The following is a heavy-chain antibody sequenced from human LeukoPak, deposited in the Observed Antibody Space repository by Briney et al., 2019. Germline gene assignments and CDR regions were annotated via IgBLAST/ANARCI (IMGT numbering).Heavy chain of an antibody. D-gene: IGHD2-21*02. J-gene: IGHJ3*02. Sequence: SQTLSLTCAISGDSVSSNSAAWNWIGQSPSRGLEWLGRTYYRSKWYNDYAVSVKSRITINPDTSKNQFSLQLNSVTPEDTAVYYCARGPTVVVTVTILTHAFDIWGQGTMVTVSS. CDR3: ARGPTVVVTVTILTHAFDI. V-gene: IGHV6-1*01. CDR2: TYYRSKWYN. CDR1: GDSVSSNSAA.